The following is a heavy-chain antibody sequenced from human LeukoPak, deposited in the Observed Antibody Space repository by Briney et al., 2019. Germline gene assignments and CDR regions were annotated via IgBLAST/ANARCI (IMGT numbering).Heavy chain of an antibody. CDR2: ISGGGGST. Sequence: GGSLRLSCAASGFTFSSYAMSWVRQAPGKGLEWVSAISGGGGSTYYADSVKGRFTISRDNSKNTLYLQMNSLRAEDTAVYYCAKAGTFGGVTTSLDYWGQGTLVTVSS. D-gene: IGHD3-16*01. V-gene: IGHV3-23*01. J-gene: IGHJ4*02. CDR3: AKAGTFGGVTTSLDY. CDR1: GFTFSSYA.